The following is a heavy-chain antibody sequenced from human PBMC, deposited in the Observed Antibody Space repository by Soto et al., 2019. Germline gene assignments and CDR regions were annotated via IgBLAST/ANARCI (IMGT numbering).Heavy chain of an antibody. Sequence: QITLKESGPTLVKPSQTLTLTCTFSGFSLTTVGLGVGWIRQPPGKALEWLVVIYWNDDKRYNPSLRSRLTVTKDTSKNRVVLTMTDMDPVDTATSYCGHRRESYEYSGLDVWGQGTTVTVSS. D-gene: IGHD3-16*01. CDR2: IYWNDDK. CDR3: GHRRESYEYSGLDV. V-gene: IGHV2-5*01. CDR1: GFSLTTVGLG. J-gene: IGHJ6*02.